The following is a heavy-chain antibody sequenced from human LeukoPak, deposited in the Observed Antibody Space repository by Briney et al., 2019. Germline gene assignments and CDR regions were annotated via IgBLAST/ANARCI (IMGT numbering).Heavy chain of an antibody. CDR1: GFTFSDYY. D-gene: IGHD3-22*01. CDR2: ISSSGSTI. J-gene: IGHJ4*02. V-gene: IGHV3-11*04. CDR3: AKGDDSSGYAVDF. Sequence: GGSLRLSCATSGFTFSDYYMSWIRQAPGKGLEWVSDISSSGSTIYYADSVKGRFTISRDNAKNSLYLQMNSLRAEDTAVYYCAKGDDSSGYAVDFWGQGTLVTVSS.